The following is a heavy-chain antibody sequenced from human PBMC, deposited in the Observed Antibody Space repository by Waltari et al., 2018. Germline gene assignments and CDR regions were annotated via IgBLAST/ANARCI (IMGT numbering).Heavy chain of an antibody. D-gene: IGHD1-1*01. CDR2: IYYSGST. Sequence: QVQLQESGPGLVKPSETLSLTCTVSGGSISSYYWRWIRQPPGKGLEWIGYIYYSGSTNYNPPLKSRVTISVDTSKNQFSLKLSSVTAADTAVYYCARAPSQLERRPGRFDPWGQGTLVTVSS. CDR3: ARAPSQLERRPGRFDP. V-gene: IGHV4-59*08. J-gene: IGHJ5*02. CDR1: GGSISSYY.